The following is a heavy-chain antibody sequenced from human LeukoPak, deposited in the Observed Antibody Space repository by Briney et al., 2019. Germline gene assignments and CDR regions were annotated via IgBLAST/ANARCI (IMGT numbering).Heavy chain of an antibody. V-gene: IGHV3-23*01. CDR3: AKTRFGESGFDY. CDR2: ISGSGGST. Sequence: GGSLRLSCAASGFTFSSYAMSSVRQAPGKGLEWVSAISGSGGSTYYAASVKGRFTISRDNSKNTLYLQMNSLRAEDTAVYYCAKTRFGESGFDYWGQGTLVTVSS. CDR1: GFTFSSYA. J-gene: IGHJ4*02. D-gene: IGHD3-10*01.